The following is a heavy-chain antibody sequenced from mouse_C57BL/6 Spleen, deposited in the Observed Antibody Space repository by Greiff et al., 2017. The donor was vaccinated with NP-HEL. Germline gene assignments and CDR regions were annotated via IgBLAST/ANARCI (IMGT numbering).Heavy chain of an antibody. CDR2: FYPRSGNT. CDR3: AGYYGHYYAMDY. CDR1: GYTFTSYG. Sequence: QVQLKESGAELARPGASVKLSCKASGYTFTSYGISWVKQRTGQGLEWIGEFYPRSGNTYYNEKFKGKATLTADKSSSTAYMELRSLTSEDSAVYFCAGYYGHYYAMDYWGQGTSVTVSS. J-gene: IGHJ4*01. D-gene: IGHD1-2*01. V-gene: IGHV1-81*01.